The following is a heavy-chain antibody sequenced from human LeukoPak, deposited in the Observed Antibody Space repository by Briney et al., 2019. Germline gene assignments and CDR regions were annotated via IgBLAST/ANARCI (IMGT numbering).Heavy chain of an antibody. D-gene: IGHD3-22*01. CDR2: ISAYNGNT. CDR3: ARDFLYYYDSSGEIRYAFDI. Sequence: ASVKVSCKASGYTFTSYGISWVRQAPGQGLEWMGWISAYNGNTNYAQKLQGRVTMPTDTSTSTAYMELRSLRSDDTAVYYCARDFLYYYDSSGEIRYAFDIWGQGTMVTVSS. CDR1: GYTFTSYG. V-gene: IGHV1-18*01. J-gene: IGHJ3*02.